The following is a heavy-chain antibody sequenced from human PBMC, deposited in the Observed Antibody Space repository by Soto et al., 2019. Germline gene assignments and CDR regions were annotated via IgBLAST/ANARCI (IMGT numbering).Heavy chain of an antibody. CDR2: IYYSGST. CDR3: ARARDWSKYSGYDPIDYYFDY. CDR1: GGSISSGGYY. Sequence: SETLSLTCTVSGGSISSGGYYWSWIRQHPGKGLEWIGYIYYSGSTYYNPSLKSRVTISVDTSKSQFSLKLSSVTAADTAVYYCARARDWSKYSGYDPIDYYFDYWGQGTLVTVSS. J-gene: IGHJ4*02. D-gene: IGHD5-12*01. V-gene: IGHV4-31*03.